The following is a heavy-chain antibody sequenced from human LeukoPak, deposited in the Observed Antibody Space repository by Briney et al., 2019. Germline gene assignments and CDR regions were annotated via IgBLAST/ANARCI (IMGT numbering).Heavy chain of an antibody. CDR1: GFTFSSYS. D-gene: IGHD2-8*01. CDR3: ARLMVYARFGAFDI. J-gene: IGHJ3*02. CDR2: ISSCSSYI. Sequence: GGSLRLSCAASGFTFSSYSMNWVRQAPGKGLEWVSSISSCSSYIYYADSVKGRFTISRDNAKNSLYLQMNSLRAEDTAVYYCARLMVYARFGAFDIWGQGTMVTVSS. V-gene: IGHV3-21*01.